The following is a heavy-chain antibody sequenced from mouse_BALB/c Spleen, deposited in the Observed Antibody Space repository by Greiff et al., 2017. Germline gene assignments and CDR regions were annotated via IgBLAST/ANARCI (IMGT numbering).Heavy chain of an antibody. J-gene: IGHJ2*01. CDR1: GFTFSSYG. CDR3: ARLYGSSRWYFDY. Sequence: DVMLVESGGDLVKPGGSLKLSCAASGFTFSSYGMSWVRQTPDKRLEWVATISSGGSYTYYPDSVKGRFTISRDNAKNTLYLQMSSLKSEDTAMYYCARLYGSSRWYFDYWGQGTTLTVSS. CDR2: ISSGGSYT. V-gene: IGHV5-6*02. D-gene: IGHD1-1*01.